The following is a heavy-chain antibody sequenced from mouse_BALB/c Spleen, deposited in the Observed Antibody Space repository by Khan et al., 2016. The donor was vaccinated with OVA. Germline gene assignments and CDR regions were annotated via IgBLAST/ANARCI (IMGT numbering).Heavy chain of an antibody. J-gene: IGHJ2*01. V-gene: IGHV1-77*01. CDR3: ARGDGYYVYFDY. Sequence: QIQLVQSGPELVKPGASVKMSCKASGYTFTYYVITWVKQRTGQGLEWIGEIYPGSDNAYYNERFMGKATLTADKSSNTTHMQLSSLTSEDSAVYFCARGDGYYVYFDYWGQGTTLTVSS. CDR1: GYTFTYYV. CDR2: IYPGSDNA. D-gene: IGHD2-3*01.